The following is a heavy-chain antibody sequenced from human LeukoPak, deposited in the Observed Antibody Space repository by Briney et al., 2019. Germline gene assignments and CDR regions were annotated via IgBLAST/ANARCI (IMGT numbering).Heavy chain of an antibody. Sequence: PGGSLRLSCAASGFTFSNYWMNWVRQAPGKGLVWVSRINSDGSTTTYADSVKGRFTISRDNAKNTLYLQMNSLRAEDTAVYYCARVYCSGGSCYYFDYWGQGTLVTVSS. CDR3: ARVYCSGGSCYYFDY. V-gene: IGHV3-74*01. CDR1: GFTFSNYW. D-gene: IGHD2-15*01. J-gene: IGHJ4*02. CDR2: INSDGSTT.